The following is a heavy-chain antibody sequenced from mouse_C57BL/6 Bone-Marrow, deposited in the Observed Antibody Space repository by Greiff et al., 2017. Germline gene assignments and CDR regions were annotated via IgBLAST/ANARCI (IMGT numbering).Heavy chain of an antibody. Sequence: QVQLQQPGAELVKPGASVKLSCKASGYTFTSYWMPWVKQRPGQGLEWIGMIHPNSGSTNYNEKFKSKATLTVDKSSSTAYMQLSSLTSEASAVYYCARSSSTVVATDWYIEVWGTGTTVTVSS. CDR1: GYTFTSYW. CDR3: ARSSSTVVATDWYIEV. D-gene: IGHD1-1*01. CDR2: IHPNSGST. J-gene: IGHJ1*03. V-gene: IGHV1-64*01.